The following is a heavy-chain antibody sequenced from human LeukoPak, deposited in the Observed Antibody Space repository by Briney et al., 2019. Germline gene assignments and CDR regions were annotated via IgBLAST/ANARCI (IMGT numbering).Heavy chain of an antibody. CDR3: ARNTVVVPAAYFYGMDV. CDR1: GGSFSGYY. Sequence: PSETLSLTCAVYGGSFSGYYWSWIRQPPGKGLEWIGEINHSGSTNYNPSLKSRVTISVDTSKNQFSLKLSSVTAADTAVYYCARNTVVVPAAYFYGMDVWGQGTTVTVSS. J-gene: IGHJ6*02. V-gene: IGHV4-34*01. CDR2: INHSGST. D-gene: IGHD2-2*01.